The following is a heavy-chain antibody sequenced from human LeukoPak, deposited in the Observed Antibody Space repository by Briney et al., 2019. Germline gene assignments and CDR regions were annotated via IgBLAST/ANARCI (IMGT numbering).Heavy chain of an antibody. CDR2: ISHSGGT. J-gene: IGHJ4*02. CDR3: ARTLDTSGYVRNFDY. Sequence: SETLSLTCAIYGASFSGYYWNWIRQPPEKGLEWIGEISHSGGTNYNPSLKSRVTISADTSKNQFSLTLSYMTAADTAVYYCARTLDTSGYVRNFDYWGQGSLVTVSS. V-gene: IGHV4-34*01. D-gene: IGHD3-22*01. CDR1: GASFSGYY.